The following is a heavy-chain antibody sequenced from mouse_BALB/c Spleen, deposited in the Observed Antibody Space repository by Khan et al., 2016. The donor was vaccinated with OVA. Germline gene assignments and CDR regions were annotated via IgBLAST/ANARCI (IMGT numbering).Heavy chain of an antibody. D-gene: IGHD2-3*01. CDR1: GYTFTNSW. CDR3: TREGVDGSSFAY. CDR2: IYPSDSYI. V-gene: IGHV1-69*02. Sequence: QVQLKQSGTELVRPGASVKLSCKASGYTFTNSWINWVKQRPGQGLEWIGNIYPSDSYINYNQKFRDKATLTVDKSSTTAYMHLSSPTSEDSAVYYCTREGVDGSSFAYWDQGTLVTVSA. J-gene: IGHJ3*01.